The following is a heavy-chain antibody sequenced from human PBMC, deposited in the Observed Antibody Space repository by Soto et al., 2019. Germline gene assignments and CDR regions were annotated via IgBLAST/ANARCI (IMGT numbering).Heavy chain of an antibody. Sequence: EVQLVESGGGLVKPGGSLRLSCAASGFTFSNAWMNWVRQAPGKGLEWVGRIKSKTDGGTTDYAAPVKGRFTISRDDSKNTLYLKMNSLKTEDTAVYYCTTGEAYYYDSSGYKNWYFDLWGRGTLVTVSS. CDR1: GFTFSNAW. J-gene: IGHJ2*01. D-gene: IGHD3-22*01. V-gene: IGHV3-15*07. CDR3: TTGEAYYYDSSGYKNWYFDL. CDR2: IKSKTDGGTT.